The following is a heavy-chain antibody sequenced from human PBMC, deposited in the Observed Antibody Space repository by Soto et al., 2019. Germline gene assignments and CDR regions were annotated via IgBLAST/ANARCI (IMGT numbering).Heavy chain of an antibody. CDR2: IYVTGAV. CDR1: GAALNSGNYY. V-gene: IGHV4-31*03. CDR3: ARLRIATNNYKWFDP. Sequence: SETLSLTCSVCGAALNSGNYYWSWIRQVPGKGLEWIGHIYVTGAVDYNPSLRDRITISQDTSERQFSLNLRLVTAADTAVYYCARLRIATNNYKWFDPWGQGTLVTVSS. J-gene: IGHJ5*02. D-gene: IGHD2-21*01.